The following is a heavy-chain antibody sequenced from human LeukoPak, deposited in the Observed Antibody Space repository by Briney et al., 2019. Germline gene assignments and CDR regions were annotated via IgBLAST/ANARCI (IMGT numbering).Heavy chain of an antibody. CDR2: INAGNGNT. CDR1: GYTFTSYA. D-gene: IGHD3-3*01. J-gene: IGHJ4*02. CDR3: ARGYYDFWSGYYRATRAFDY. V-gene: IGHV1-3*01. Sequence: ASVKVSCKASGYTFTSYAMHWVRQAPGQRLEWMGWINAGNGNTKYSQKSQGRVTITRDTSASTAYMELSSLRSEDTAVYYCARGYYDFWSGYYRATRAFDYWGQGTLVTVSS.